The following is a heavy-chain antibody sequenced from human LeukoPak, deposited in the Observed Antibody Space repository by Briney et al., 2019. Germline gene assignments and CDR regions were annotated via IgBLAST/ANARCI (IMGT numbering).Heavy chain of an antibody. V-gene: IGHV4-4*07. CDR2: THASGTT. CDR1: GGSISSYF. CDR3: ARDGADVYGRAFDY. J-gene: IGHJ4*02. Sequence: SETLSLTCNVSGGSISSYFWTWIRQPAGKGLEWIGRTHASGTTNYNSSLKSRVSMSVDTSKNQFSLKLTSVTAADTAVYFCARDGADVYGRAFDYWGQGTLVSVSS. D-gene: IGHD3-10*01.